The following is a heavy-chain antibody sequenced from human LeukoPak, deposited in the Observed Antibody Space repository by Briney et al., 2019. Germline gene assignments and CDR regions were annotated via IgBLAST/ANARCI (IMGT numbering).Heavy chain of an antibody. CDR3: ASDSSSWYNVAFDI. J-gene: IGHJ3*02. CDR1: GGTFSSYA. Sequence: GASVKVSCKASGGTFSSYAISWVRQAPGQGLEWMGRIIPILGIANYAQKFQGRVTITADKSTSTAYMELSSLRSEDTAVYYCASDSSSWYNVAFDIWGQGTMVTVSS. D-gene: IGHD6-13*01. V-gene: IGHV1-69*04. CDR2: IIPILGIA.